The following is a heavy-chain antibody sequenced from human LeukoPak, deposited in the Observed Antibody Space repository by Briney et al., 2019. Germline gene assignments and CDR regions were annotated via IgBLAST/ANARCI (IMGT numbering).Heavy chain of an antibody. CDR2: INPNSGGT. CDR1: GYPFTTYD. D-gene: IGHD4-23*01. CDR3: ARDPYGGNSADAFDI. Sequence: GASVKVSCKASGYPFTTYDINWVRQAPGQGLEWMGWINPNSGGTNYAQKFQGRVTMTRDTSISTAYMELSRLRSDDTAVYYCARDPYGGNSADAFDIWGQGTMVTVSS. J-gene: IGHJ3*02. V-gene: IGHV1-2*02.